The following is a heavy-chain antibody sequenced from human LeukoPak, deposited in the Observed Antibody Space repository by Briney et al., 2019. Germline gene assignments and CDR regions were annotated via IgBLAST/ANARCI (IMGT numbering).Heavy chain of an antibody. CDR3: TRDLNHDSSG. CDR2: IKFDGGEI. J-gene: IGHJ4*02. CDR1: GFSLSDYW. V-gene: IGHV3-7*01. Sequence: GGSLRLSCAASGFSLSDYWMTWVRQAPGKGLECVGNIKFDGGEIYYLDSVRGRFSISRDNAKNSLYLQMNGLRVEDTAVYYCTRDLNHDSSGWGQGTLVTVSS. D-gene: IGHD3-22*01.